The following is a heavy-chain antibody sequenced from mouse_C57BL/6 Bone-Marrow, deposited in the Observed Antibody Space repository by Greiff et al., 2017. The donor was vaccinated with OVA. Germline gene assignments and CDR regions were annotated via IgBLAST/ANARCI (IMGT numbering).Heavy chain of an antibody. Sequence: DVMLVESGGGLVKPGGSLKLSCAASGFTFSSYAMSWVRQTPEKRLEWVATISDGGSYTYYPDNVKGRFIISRDNAKNNLYLQMSHLKSEDTAMYYCAREDGYYVPCAYWGQGTLVTVSA. CDR2: ISDGGSYT. CDR3: AREDGYYVPCAY. CDR1: GFTFSSYA. J-gene: IGHJ3*01. D-gene: IGHD2-3*01. V-gene: IGHV5-4*01.